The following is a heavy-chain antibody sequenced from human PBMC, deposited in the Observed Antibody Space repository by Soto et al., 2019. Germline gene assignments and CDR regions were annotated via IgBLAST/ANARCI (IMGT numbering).Heavy chain of an antibody. CDR1: GGPFSGYY. D-gene: IGHD3-3*01. V-gene: IGHV4-34*01. J-gene: IGHJ4*02. Sequence: SETLSLTCAVYGGPFSGYYWSWIRQPPGKGLEWIGEINHSGSTNYNPSLKSRVTISVDTSKNQFSLKLSSVTAADTAVYYCARASSGFYDFWSGYYFSDWGQGTLVTVSS. CDR2: INHSGST. CDR3: ARASSGFYDFWSGYYFSD.